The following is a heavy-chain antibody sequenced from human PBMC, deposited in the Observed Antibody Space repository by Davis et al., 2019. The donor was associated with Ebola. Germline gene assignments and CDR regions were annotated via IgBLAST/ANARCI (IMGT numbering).Heavy chain of an antibody. V-gene: IGHV1-18*01. CDR1: GYTFTSYG. Sequence: ASVKVSCKASGYTFTSYGISWVRQAPGQGLEWMGWISAYNGNTNYAQKLQGRVTMTTDTSTSTAYMELRSLRSDDTAVYYCAREGYCISTSCLYYYYYYGMDVWGQGTTVTVSS. CDR2: ISAYNGNT. J-gene: IGHJ6*02. D-gene: IGHD2-2*01. CDR3: AREGYCISTSCLYYYYYYGMDV.